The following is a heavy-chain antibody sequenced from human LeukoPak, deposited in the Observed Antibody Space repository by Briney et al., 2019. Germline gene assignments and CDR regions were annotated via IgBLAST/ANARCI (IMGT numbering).Heavy chain of an antibody. Sequence: PGGSLRLSCAASGFTFSSYSMKWVRHPRGEGLEWFSSISSSSSYIYYADSVKGRFTISRDNAKNSLYLQMNSLRAEDTAVYYCASGGLMVRGVIRSFDYWGQGTLVTVSS. CDR3: ASGGLMVRGVIRSFDY. D-gene: IGHD3-10*01. CDR1: GFTFSSYS. J-gene: IGHJ4*02. V-gene: IGHV3-21*01. CDR2: ISSSSSYI.